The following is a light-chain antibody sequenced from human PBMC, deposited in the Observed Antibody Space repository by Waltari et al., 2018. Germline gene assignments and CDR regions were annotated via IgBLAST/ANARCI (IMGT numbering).Light chain of an antibody. V-gene: IGLV1-40*01. CDR2: GNT. Sequence: QSVLTQPPSVSGAPGPRVTISCTGGSSNIGAGHGVHWYQRLPGTAPKLLIYGNTNRPSGVPDRFSGSKSGTSASLAITGLQAEDEADYFCQSFDNYVSGGTVFGGGTKLAVL. CDR3: QSFDNYVSGGTV. J-gene: IGLJ3*02. CDR1: SSNIGAGHG.